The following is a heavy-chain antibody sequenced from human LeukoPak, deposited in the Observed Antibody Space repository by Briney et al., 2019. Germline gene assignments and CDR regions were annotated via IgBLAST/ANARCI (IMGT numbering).Heavy chain of an antibody. Sequence: SVKVSCKASGGTFSSYAISWVRQAPGQGLEWMGGIIPIFGTANYAQKFQGRVTITADESTSTAYVELSRLRSDDTAVYYCARDYCSSTSCLFDYWGQGTLVTVSS. CDR2: IIPIFGTA. CDR1: GGTFSSYA. V-gene: IGHV1-69*13. CDR3: ARDYCSSTSCLFDY. J-gene: IGHJ4*02. D-gene: IGHD2-2*01.